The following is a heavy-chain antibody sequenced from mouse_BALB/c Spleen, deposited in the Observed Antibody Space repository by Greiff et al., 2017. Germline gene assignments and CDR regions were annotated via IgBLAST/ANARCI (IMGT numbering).Heavy chain of an antibody. CDR3: TRNRYDVGDY. CDR2: IYPGNSDT. V-gene: IGHV1-5*01. D-gene: IGHD2-14*01. J-gene: IGHJ4*01. Sequence: VQLQQSGTVLARPGASVKMSCKASGYTITSYWMHWVKQRHGQGLEWIGAIYPGNSDTSYNQKFKGKAKLTAVTSTSTAYMELSSLTNEDSAVYYCTRNRYDVGDYWGQGTSVTVSS. CDR1: GYTITSYW.